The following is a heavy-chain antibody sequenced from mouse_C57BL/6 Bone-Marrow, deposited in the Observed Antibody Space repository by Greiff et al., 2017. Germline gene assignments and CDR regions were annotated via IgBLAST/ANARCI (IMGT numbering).Heavy chain of an antibody. CDR2: IDPENGDT. CDR3: TTGGWDG. V-gene: IGHV14-4*01. CDR1: GFNIKDDY. J-gene: IGHJ2*01. D-gene: IGHD4-1*01. Sequence: EVQLVESGAELVRPGASVKLSCTASGFNIKDDYMHWVKQRHEQGLEWIGWIDPENGDTEYASKFQGKATITADTSSNTAYLQLSSLTSEDTAVYYCTTGGWDGWGQGTTLTVSS.